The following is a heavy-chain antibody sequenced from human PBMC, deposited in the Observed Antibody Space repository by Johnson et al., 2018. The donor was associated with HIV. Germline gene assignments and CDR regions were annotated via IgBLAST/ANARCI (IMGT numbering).Heavy chain of an antibody. D-gene: IGHD6-6*01. CDR3: ARDMGHRQLARDAFDI. Sequence: QMLLVESGGGVVQPVRSLRLSCTASGFTFSSYTIYWVRQTPGKGLEWVALISYDGSNKYYADSVKGRFTISRDNSKNTLFLQMNSLRPEDTAVYYCARDMGHRQLARDAFDIWGQGTMVTVSS. J-gene: IGHJ3*02. V-gene: IGHV3-30*04. CDR1: GFTFSSYT. CDR2: ISYDGSNK.